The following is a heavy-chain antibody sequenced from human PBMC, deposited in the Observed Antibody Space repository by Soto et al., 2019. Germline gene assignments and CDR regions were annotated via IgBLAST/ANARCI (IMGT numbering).Heavy chain of an antibody. V-gene: IGHV3-33*01. J-gene: IGHJ4*02. CDR3: AIFAAAAGKNPFDY. CDR2: IWYDGSNK. CDR1: GFTFSSYG. D-gene: IGHD6-13*01. Sequence: GGSLRLSCAASGFTFSSYGMHWVRQAPGKGLEWVAVIWYDGSNKYYADSVKGRFTISRDNSKNTLYLQMNSLRAEDTAVYYCAIFAAAAGKNPFDYWGQGTLVTVSS.